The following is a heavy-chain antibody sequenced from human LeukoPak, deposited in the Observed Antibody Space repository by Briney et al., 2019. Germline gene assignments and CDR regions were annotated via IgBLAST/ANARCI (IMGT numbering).Heavy chain of an antibody. J-gene: IGHJ3*02. CDR3: AHRRWVETAPPDAFDI. Sequence: SGPTLVNPTQTLTLTCPFSGFSLSTSGVAVGWIRQPPGKALEWLALIYWDDDKRYSPSLKSRLTITKDSSKNQVVLTMTTMDPVDTATYYCAHRRWVETAPPDAFDIWGQGTMVTVSS. CDR1: GFSLSTSGVA. D-gene: IGHD5-24*01. CDR2: IYWDDDK. V-gene: IGHV2-5*02.